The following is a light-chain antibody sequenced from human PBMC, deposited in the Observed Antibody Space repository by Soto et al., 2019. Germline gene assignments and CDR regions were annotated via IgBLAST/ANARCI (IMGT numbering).Light chain of an antibody. CDR2: SAS. J-gene: IGKJ5*01. V-gene: IGKV3-15*01. CDR1: QSVGSN. Sequence: EIVIRRSKARLTVSQGERANLSCRASQSVGSNVIWYQQKPGQAPRLLIFSASTRATGIPARFSGSGSGTDFTLTICSLEPEDFAVYYCQQRRDWPPITCGHGTRLEIK. CDR3: QQRRDWPPIT.